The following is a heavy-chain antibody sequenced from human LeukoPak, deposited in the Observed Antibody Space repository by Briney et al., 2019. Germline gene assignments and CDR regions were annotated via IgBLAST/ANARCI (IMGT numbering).Heavy chain of an antibody. V-gene: IGHV4-59*01. Sequence: PSETLSLTCAVYGGSFSGYYWSWIRQPPGKGLEWIGYIYYSGSTNYNPSLKSRVTISVDTSKNQFSLKLSSVTAADTAVYYCARGADGYSSGWYYFDYWGQGTLVTVSS. J-gene: IGHJ4*02. D-gene: IGHD6-19*01. CDR3: ARGADGYSSGWYYFDY. CDR2: IYYSGST. CDR1: GGSFSGYY.